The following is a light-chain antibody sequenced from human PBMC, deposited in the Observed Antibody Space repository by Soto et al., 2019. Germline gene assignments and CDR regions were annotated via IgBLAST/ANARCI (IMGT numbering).Light chain of an antibody. CDR3: QQYNSYWT. CDR1: QSISSW. CDR2: KAS. V-gene: IGKV1-5*03. J-gene: IGKJ1*01. Sequence: DIQMTQSPSTLSASVGDRVTITCRASQSISSWLAWYQQKPGKAPKLLIYKASSLESGVPSRFSGSGSGTLFTLISSSLQTDDFATYYRQQYNSYWTFGRGTKVEIK.